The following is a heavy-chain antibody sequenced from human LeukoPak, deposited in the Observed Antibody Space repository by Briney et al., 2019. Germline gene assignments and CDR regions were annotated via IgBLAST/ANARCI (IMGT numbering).Heavy chain of an antibody. V-gene: IGHV3-30*02. CDR2: IRHDGSNK. Sequence: QPGGSLRLSCAASGFTFSSYGMHWVRQAPGKGLEWVAFIRHDGSNKYYADSVKGRFTISRDNSKNTLNLQMNSLRAEDTAVYYCAKDPTHYRVWDYYETIGLSYWGQGTLVTVSS. J-gene: IGHJ4*02. CDR3: AKDPTHYRVWDYYETIGLSY. CDR1: GFTFSSYG. D-gene: IGHD3-22*01.